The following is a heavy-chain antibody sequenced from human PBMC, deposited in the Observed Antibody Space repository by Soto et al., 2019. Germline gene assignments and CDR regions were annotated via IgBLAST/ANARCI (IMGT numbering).Heavy chain of an antibody. D-gene: IGHD3-3*02. Sequence: PWGSLRLSCAASGFTFSNYVMNWVRQAPGKGLEWVSGISGSVGIVYYVDSVKGRFTISRDKSKNTVYLQMNNLRAEDTAVYYCAKDGTSYVPFYSDCWGKGIMVTVSA. CDR1: GFTFSNYV. V-gene: IGHV3-23*01. J-gene: IGHJ4*01. CDR2: ISGSVGIV. CDR3: AKDGTSYVPFYSDC.